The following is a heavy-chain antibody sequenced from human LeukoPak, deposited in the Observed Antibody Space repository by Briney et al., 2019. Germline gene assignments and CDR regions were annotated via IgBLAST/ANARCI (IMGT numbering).Heavy chain of an antibody. CDR2: ISYDGSNK. Sequence: GGSLRLSCAASGFTFSSYAMHWVRQAPGKGLEWVAVISYDGSNKYYADSVKGRFTISRDNSKNTLYLQMNSLRAEDTAVYYCAKDVDGYNVLDYWGQGTLVTVSS. D-gene: IGHD5-24*01. CDR3: AKDVDGYNVLDY. V-gene: IGHV3-30*04. J-gene: IGHJ4*02. CDR1: GFTFSSYA.